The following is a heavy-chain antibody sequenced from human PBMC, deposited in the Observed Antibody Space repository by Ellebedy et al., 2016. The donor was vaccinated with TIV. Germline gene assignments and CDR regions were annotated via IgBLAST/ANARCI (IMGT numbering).Heavy chain of an antibody. CDR3: ARADGMAPYYYYYMDV. V-gene: IGHV3-7*01. Sequence: GESLKISCAASGFTFTTYWMSWACLAPGQGLEWVATIKQDGTKKYYVDSVKGRFTISRDNAKNSLYLQMNSLRAEDTAVYYCARADGMAPYYYYYMDVWGKGTTVTVSS. CDR1: GFTFTTYW. D-gene: IGHD5-24*01. CDR2: IKQDGTKK. J-gene: IGHJ6*03.